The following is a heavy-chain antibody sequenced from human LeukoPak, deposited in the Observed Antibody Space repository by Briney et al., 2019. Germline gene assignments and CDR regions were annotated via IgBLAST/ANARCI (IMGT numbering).Heavy chain of an antibody. CDR3: AREGYYYGLDV. J-gene: IGHJ6*02. Sequence: GGSLRLSCAASGFTFSSYSMNWVRQAPGKGLEWVSSISSTSSYIYYADSVKGRFTVSRDNAKNSLYLQVSSLRAEDTAVYYCAREGYYYGLDVWGQGTTVTVSS. CDR2: ISSTSSYI. CDR1: GFTFSSYS. V-gene: IGHV3-21*01.